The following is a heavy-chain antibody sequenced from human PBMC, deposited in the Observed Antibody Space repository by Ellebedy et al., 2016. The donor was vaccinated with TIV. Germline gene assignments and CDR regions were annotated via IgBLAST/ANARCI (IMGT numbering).Heavy chain of an antibody. CDR2: IFRSGST. D-gene: IGHD3-10*01. V-gene: IGHV4-4*02. CDR3: ARVLVREVVFDY. CDR1: GGSFGSSNW. J-gene: IGHJ4*01. Sequence: SETLSLTCAVSGGSFGSSNWWNWVRQSPGKGLEWIGEIFRSGSTNYNPSLKRRVTISVDKSKNQFSLKLNSVTAADTAVYYCARVLVREVVFDYWGQGILVTVSS.